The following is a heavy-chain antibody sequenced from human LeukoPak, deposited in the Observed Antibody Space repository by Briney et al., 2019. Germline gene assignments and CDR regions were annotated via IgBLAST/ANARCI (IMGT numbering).Heavy chain of an antibody. D-gene: IGHD6-19*01. J-gene: IGHJ4*02. V-gene: IGHV1-2*02. CDR3: ARSDSSVWCDY. CDR1: GYTFTGYY. CDR2: INPNSGGT. Sequence: GASVKVSCKASGYTFTGYYVHWVRQAPGQGLEWMGWINPNSGGTNYAQKFQGGVTMTRDTSISTAYMELSRLRSDDTAVYYCARSDSSVWCDYWGQGTLVTVSS.